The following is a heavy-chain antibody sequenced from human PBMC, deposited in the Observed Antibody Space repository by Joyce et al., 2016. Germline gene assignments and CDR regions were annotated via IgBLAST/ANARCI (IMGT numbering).Heavy chain of an antibody. CDR2: ISYDGKNT. CDR1: GFTFSGHS. J-gene: IGHJ4*02. Sequence: QVKLVESGGGVVQPGRSLRLSCAASGFTFSGHSSQWVRQAPGKVLDWVAIISYDGKNTYYGDSMKGRFTISRDNSKNTVYLQVDSLRTEDTAVYYCARDGPKTTWDPGYYFDFWGQGTLVTVSS. V-gene: IGHV3-30*04. CDR3: ARDGPKTTWDPGYYFDF. D-gene: IGHD1-14*01.